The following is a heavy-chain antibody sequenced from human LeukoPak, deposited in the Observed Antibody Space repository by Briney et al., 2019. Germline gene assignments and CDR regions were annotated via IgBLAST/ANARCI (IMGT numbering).Heavy chain of an antibody. Sequence: ASVKVSCKASGYTFTSYGISWVRQAPGQGLEWMGWISAYNGNTNYAQKLQGRVTMTTDTSTSTAYMELRSLRSDDTAVYYCARDGCSSISCYHDAFDIWGQGTMVTVSS. J-gene: IGHJ3*02. V-gene: IGHV1-18*01. D-gene: IGHD2-2*01. CDR1: GYTFTSYG. CDR2: ISAYNGNT. CDR3: ARDGCSSISCYHDAFDI.